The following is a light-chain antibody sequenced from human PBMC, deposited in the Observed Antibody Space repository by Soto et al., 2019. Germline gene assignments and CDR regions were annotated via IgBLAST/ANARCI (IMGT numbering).Light chain of an antibody. Sequence: DIQMTQSPSSLSASVGDRVIITCRASQRISTYLNWYQQKPGYPPSLLIYTASTLQRGVPSRFSGSGSGTDFTLTISSLQPEDFATYFCQQSSRTPYTFGQGTKLDIK. CDR2: TAS. CDR3: QQSSRTPYT. J-gene: IGKJ2*01. CDR1: QRISTY. V-gene: IGKV1-39*01.